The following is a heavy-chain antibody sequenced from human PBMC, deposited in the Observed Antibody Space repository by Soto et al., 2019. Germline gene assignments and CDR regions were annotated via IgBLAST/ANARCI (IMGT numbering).Heavy chain of an antibody. CDR1: GGTFSSYT. CDR2: SIPILGIA. CDR3: ERGTLGHFGFNYRDV. J-gene: IGHJ6*03. Sequence: QVQLVQSGAEVKKPGSSVKVSCKASGGTFSSYTISWARQAPGQGLEWMGRSIPILGIANYAQKFQGRVTFTADKSTSTAYMELSSLRSEDTAVYYCERGTLGHFGFNYRDVWGKATTVTVSS. V-gene: IGHV1-69*02. D-gene: IGHD3-9*01.